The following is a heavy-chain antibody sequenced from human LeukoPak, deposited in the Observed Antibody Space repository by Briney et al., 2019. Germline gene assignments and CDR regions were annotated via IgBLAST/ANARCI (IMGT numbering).Heavy chain of an antibody. Sequence: GGSLRLSCAASGFTFSSYWMSWVRQAPGKGLEWVANIKQDGSEKYYVDSVKGRFTISRDNAKNSLYLQMNSLRAEDTAVYYCARDLGTYYDFWSGYTPFDYWGQGTLVTVSS. CDR3: ARDLGTYYDFWSGYTPFDY. CDR1: GFTFSSYW. D-gene: IGHD3-3*01. J-gene: IGHJ4*02. CDR2: IKQDGSEK. V-gene: IGHV3-7*01.